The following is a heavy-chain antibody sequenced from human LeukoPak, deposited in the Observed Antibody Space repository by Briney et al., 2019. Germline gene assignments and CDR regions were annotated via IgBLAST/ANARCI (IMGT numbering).Heavy chain of an antibody. CDR2: IYYSGST. J-gene: IGHJ3*02. Sequence: SETLSLTCTVSGGSISSYYWSWIRQPPGKGLEWIGYIYYSGSTNYNPSLKSRVTISVDKSKNQFSLKLSSVTAADTAVYYCATRGYCSGGSCFDAFDIWGQGTMVTVSS. V-gene: IGHV4-59*12. CDR1: GGSISSYY. D-gene: IGHD2-15*01. CDR3: ATRGYCSGGSCFDAFDI.